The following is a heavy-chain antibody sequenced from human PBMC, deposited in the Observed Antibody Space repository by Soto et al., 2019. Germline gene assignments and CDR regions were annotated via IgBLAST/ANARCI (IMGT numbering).Heavy chain of an antibody. CDR1: GYTFTSYG. CDR3: ARDYDDYSINWSDP. D-gene: IGHD4-4*01. CDR2: ISAYNGNT. V-gene: IGHV1-18*01. J-gene: IGHJ5*02. Sequence: GASVKVSCKASGYTFTSYGISWVRQAPGQGLEWMGWISAYNGNTNYAQKLQGRVTMTTDTSTSTAYMELRSLRSDDTAVYYCARDYDDYSINWSDPWGQGTLVTVSS.